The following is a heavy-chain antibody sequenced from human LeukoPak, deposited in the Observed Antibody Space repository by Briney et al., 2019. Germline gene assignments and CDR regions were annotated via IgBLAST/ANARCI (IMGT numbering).Heavy chain of an antibody. CDR1: GYSFTSYW. CDR3: ARRGIAVAGTWTFDY. V-gene: IGHV5-51*01. Sequence: GESLKISCKGSGYSFTSYWIGWVCQMPGKGLEWMGMIYPGDSDTRYSPSFQGQVTISADKSISTAYLQWSSLKASDTAMYYCARRGIAVAGTWTFDYWGQGTLVTVSS. J-gene: IGHJ4*02. CDR2: IYPGDSDT. D-gene: IGHD6-19*01.